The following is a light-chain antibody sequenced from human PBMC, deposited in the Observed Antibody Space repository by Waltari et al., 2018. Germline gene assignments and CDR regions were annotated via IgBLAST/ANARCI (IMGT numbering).Light chain of an antibody. CDR1: SSDVGGHNH. Sequence: QSALTQPASVSGSPGESITISCTGTSSDVGGHNHFSWYQHHPGKAPKLIIHDVNKRPSGVSNRFSGSKSDTTASLTISGLQAEDEADYFCSSYTSSSTLVFGGGTKLTVL. V-gene: IGLV2-14*03. CDR2: DVN. J-gene: IGLJ2*01. CDR3: SSYTSSSTLV.